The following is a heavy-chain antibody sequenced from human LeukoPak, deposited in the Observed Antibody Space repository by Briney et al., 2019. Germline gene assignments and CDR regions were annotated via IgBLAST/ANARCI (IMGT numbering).Heavy chain of an antibody. Sequence: GGSLRLSCAASGFTFSSYWMSWVRQAPGKGLEWVANIKQDGSEKYYVDSVKGRFTISRDNAKNSLYLQMNSLRAEDTAVYYCARELADDYGDAFDIWGQGTMVTVSS. J-gene: IGHJ3*02. V-gene: IGHV3-7*01. D-gene: IGHD4-17*01. CDR1: GFTFSSYW. CDR2: IKQDGSEK. CDR3: ARELADDYGDAFDI.